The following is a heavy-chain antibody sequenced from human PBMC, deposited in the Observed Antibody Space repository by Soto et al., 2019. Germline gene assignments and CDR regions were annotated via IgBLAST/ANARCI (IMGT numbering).Heavy chain of an antibody. CDR3: LRSEATALDY. CDR2: AHHSGRT. V-gene: IGHV4-4*02. CDR1: GDSMSSSNW. Sequence: SETLSLTCTVSGDSMSSSNWWNWVRQPPGKGLEWIGEAHHSGRTNYNPSLKSRVTISVDRSQNLFSLKLASVTAADTAVYYCLRSEATALDYWGRGTLVTVSS. J-gene: IGHJ4*02.